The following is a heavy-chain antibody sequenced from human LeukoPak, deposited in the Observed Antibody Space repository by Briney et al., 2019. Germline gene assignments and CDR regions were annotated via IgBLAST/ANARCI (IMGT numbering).Heavy chain of an antibody. CDR1: GYTFSSYG. CDR3: ARDSIDGSGTYYDDSPDY. V-gene: IGHV1-18*01. D-gene: IGHD3-10*01. CDR2: ISAYNGNT. Sequence: ASVKVSCKASGYTFSSYGISWVRQAPGQGLEWMGWISAYNGNTDYAQNLRGRLIMTTDTSTSTAYMELRSLRSDDTAVYYCARDSIDGSGTYYDDSPDYWGQGTLVTVSS. J-gene: IGHJ4*02.